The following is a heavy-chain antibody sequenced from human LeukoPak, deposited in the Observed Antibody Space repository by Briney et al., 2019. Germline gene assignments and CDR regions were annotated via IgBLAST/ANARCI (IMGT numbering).Heavy chain of an antibody. J-gene: IGHJ4*02. V-gene: IGHV1-2*02. CDR2: ISPNSGGT. CDR3: ARSDDSSGYYWYYFDY. Sequence: EASVKVSCKASGYTFTGYYMHWVRQAPGQGLEWMGWISPNSGGTNYAQKFQGRVTMTRDTSISTAYMELSRLRSDDTAVYYCARSDDSSGYYWYYFDYWGQGTLVTVSS. D-gene: IGHD3-22*01. CDR1: GYTFTGYY.